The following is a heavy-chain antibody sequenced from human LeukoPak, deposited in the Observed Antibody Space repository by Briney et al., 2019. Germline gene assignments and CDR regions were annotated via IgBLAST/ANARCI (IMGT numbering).Heavy chain of an antibody. CDR1: GFTFRNYW. D-gene: IGHD3-10*01. J-gene: IGHJ4*02. CDR3: ARDASRGWDH. CDR2: INQVGSDK. Sequence: GGSLRLSCAASGFTFRNYWMTWVRQAPGKGLEWVANINQVGSDKYYVDSVKGRFTISRDNAQNSVYLQVNSLRAEDTVIYYCARDASRGWDHWGLGTLVTVSS. V-gene: IGHV3-7*01.